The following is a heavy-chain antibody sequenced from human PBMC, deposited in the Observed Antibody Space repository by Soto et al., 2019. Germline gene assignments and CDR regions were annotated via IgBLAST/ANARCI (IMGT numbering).Heavy chain of an antibody. CDR1: GFTFSSYG. V-gene: IGHV3-33*01. CDR3: AREGYCSSTSCYYYGMDV. J-gene: IGHJ6*02. CDR2: IWYDGSNK. D-gene: IGHD2-2*01. Sequence: QVQLVESGGGVVQPGRSLRLSCAASGFTFSSYGMHWVRQAPGKGLEWVAVIWYDGSNKYYADSVKGRFTISRDNSKNTLYLQMNSLRAEDTAVYYCAREGYCSSTSCYYYGMDVWGQGTTVTVSS.